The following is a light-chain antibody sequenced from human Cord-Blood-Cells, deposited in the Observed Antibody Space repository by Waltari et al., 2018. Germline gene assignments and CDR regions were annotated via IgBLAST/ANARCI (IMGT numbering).Light chain of an antibody. J-gene: IGLJ3*02. CDR2: EGS. CDR3: CSYAGSSTWV. V-gene: IGLV2-23*01. CDR1: RSDVGSYNL. Sequence: QSALTQPASVSRSPGQSITISCTGTRSDVGSYNLVSWYQQHPGKAPKLMIYEGSKRPSGVSNRFSGSKSGNTASLTISGLQAEDEADYYCCSYAGSSTWVFGGGTKLTVL.